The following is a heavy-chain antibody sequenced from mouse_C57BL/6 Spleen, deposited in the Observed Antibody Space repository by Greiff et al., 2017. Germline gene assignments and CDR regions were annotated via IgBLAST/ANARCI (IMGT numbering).Heavy chain of an antibody. Sequence: VQLQQSGAELVRPGSSVKLSCKASGYTFTSYWMDWVKQRPGQGLEWIGNIYPSDSETHYNQKFKDKATLTVDKSSSTAYMQLSSLTSEDSAVYYCARFDYGSSYAMDYWGQGTSVTVSS. CDR2: IYPSDSET. J-gene: IGHJ4*01. V-gene: IGHV1-61*01. D-gene: IGHD1-1*01. CDR3: ARFDYGSSYAMDY. CDR1: GYTFTSYW.